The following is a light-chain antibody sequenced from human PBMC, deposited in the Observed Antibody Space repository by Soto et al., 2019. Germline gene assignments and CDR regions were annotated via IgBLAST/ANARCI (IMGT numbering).Light chain of an antibody. CDR3: QQYHDWPPLT. CDR2: SAS. Sequence: MTQSPAIVSVSPGERVTLSSRASQTISSNLAWYQLKPGQPPRLLFYSASARATGTSARFSCTGSGTEFTLTISSLQSEDVAIYYCQQYHDWPPLTFGGGTKVQIK. J-gene: IGKJ4*01. V-gene: IGKV3-15*01. CDR1: QTISSN.